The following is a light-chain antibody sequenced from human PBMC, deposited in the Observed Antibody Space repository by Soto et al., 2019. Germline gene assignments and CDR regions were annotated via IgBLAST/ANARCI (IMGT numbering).Light chain of an antibody. Sequence: QSALTRPASVSGSPGQSITISCTGTTNDVGAYDYDSWYQHHPGKAPRLMIFDVSDRPSGVSNRFSGSKSGNTASLTISGLQAEDDADYYCTSYTTGDTLAFGEGTMVTVL. J-gene: IGLJ2*01. CDR2: DVS. CDR1: TNDVGAYDY. V-gene: IGLV2-14*03. CDR3: TSYTTGDTLA.